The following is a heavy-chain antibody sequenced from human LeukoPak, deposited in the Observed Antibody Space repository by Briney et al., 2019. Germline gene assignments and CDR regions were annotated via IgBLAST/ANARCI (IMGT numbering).Heavy chain of an antibody. D-gene: IGHD3-10*01. Sequence: GGSLRLSCAASGFTFSNAWMSWVRQAPGKGLEWVGRIKSKTDGGTTDYAAPVKGRFTISRDDSKDTLYLQMNSLKTEDTAVYYCTTDRVITMVRGVITNDAFDIWGQGTMVTVSS. CDR2: IKSKTDGGTT. V-gene: IGHV3-15*01. J-gene: IGHJ3*02. CDR1: GFTFSNAW. CDR3: TTDRVITMVRGVITNDAFDI.